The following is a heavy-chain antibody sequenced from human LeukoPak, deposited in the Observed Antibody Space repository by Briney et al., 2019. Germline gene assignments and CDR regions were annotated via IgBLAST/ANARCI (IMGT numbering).Heavy chain of an antibody. Sequence: HGESLKISCQGFGYTFSSHWIAWVRQRPGKGLEWMGSIFPFDSDVRRSPSLQGQVSMSADKSTSTAFLEWSSLEASDTATYFCARLKAVMATIDGFDVWGQGTMVTVSS. V-gene: IGHV5-51*01. CDR1: GYTFSSHW. J-gene: IGHJ3*01. D-gene: IGHD2-21*01. CDR2: IFPFDSDV. CDR3: ARLKAVMATIDGFDV.